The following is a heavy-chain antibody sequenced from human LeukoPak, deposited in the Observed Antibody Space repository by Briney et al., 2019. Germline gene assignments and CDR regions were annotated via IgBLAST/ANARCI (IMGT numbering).Heavy chain of an antibody. CDR3: ARGSTKVVPAANDAFDI. J-gene: IGHJ3*02. V-gene: IGHV4-34*01. Sequence: SETLSLTCAVYGGSFSGYYWSWIRQPPGKGLEWIGEINHSGSTNDNPSLKRRVTISVDTYTNQFSLKLSSVTAADTAVYYCARGSTKVVPAANDAFDIWGQGTMVTVSS. D-gene: IGHD2-2*01. CDR2: INHSGST. CDR1: GGSFSGYY.